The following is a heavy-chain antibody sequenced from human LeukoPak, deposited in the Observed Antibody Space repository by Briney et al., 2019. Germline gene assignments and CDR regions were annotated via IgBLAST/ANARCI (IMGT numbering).Heavy chain of an antibody. CDR3: ASGPRYYYGSGSYYKGYYFDY. CDR1: GGSFSGYY. J-gene: IGHJ4*02. CDR2: INHSGST. Sequence: SETLSLTCAVYGGSFSGYYWSWIRQPPGKGLEWIGEINHSGSTNYNTSLKRRVTISVDTSKNQFSLKLSSVTAADTAVYYCASGPRYYYGSGSYYKGYYFDYWGQGTLVTVSS. D-gene: IGHD3-10*01. V-gene: IGHV4-34*01.